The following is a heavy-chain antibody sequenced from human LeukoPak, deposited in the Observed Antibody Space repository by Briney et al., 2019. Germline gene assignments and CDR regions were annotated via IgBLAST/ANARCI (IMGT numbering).Heavy chain of an antibody. CDR2: INAGNGNT. CDR1: GYTLTSYT. Sequence: ASVKVSCKASGYTLTSYTIHWVRQAPGQRLEWMGWINAGNGNTKYSQEFQDRVTITRDTSASTAYMELSSLRSEDTAVYYCARASYYDFWSGFSGAYFDYWGQGTLVTVSS. CDR3: ARASYYDFWSGFSGAYFDY. J-gene: IGHJ4*02. V-gene: IGHV1-3*03. D-gene: IGHD3-3*01.